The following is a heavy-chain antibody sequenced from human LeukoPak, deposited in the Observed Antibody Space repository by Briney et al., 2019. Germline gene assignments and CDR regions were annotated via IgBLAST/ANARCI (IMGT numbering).Heavy chain of an antibody. D-gene: IGHD3-3*01. Sequence: SVKVSCKASGYTFTSYGISWVRQAPGQGLEWMGWISAYNGNTNYAQKLQGRVTMTTDTSTSTAYMELRSLRSDDTAVYYCAREYDFWYYYYGMDVWGQGTTVTVSS. CDR3: AREYDFWYYYYGMDV. CDR1: GYTFTSYG. CDR2: ISAYNGNT. J-gene: IGHJ6*02. V-gene: IGHV1-18*01.